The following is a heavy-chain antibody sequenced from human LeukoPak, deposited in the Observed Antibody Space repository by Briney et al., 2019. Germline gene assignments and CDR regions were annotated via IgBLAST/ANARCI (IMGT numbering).Heavy chain of an antibody. CDR1: GGSISSYY. CDR2: IYYSGST. J-gene: IGHJ4*02. D-gene: IGHD6-19*01. Sequence: SETLSLTCTVSGGSISSYYWSWIRQPPGKGLEWIGYIYYSGSTNYNPSLKSRVTISVDTSKNQFSLKLSSVTAADTAVYYWASVGSSGTIDYWGQGTLVTVSS. V-gene: IGHV4-59*01. CDR3: ASVGSSGTIDY.